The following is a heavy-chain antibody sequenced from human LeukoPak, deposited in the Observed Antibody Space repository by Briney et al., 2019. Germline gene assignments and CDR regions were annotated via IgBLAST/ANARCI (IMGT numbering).Heavy chain of an antibody. CDR3: ARDLENYYGSAGKDI. V-gene: IGHV3-74*01. CDR1: GFTFSSYW. J-gene: IGHJ3*02. Sequence: GGSLRLSCAASGFTFSSYWMHWVRQAPGKELVWVSRINSDGSSTSYADSVKGRFTISRDNAKNTLYLQMNSLRAEDTAVYYCARDLENYYGSAGKDIWGQGTMVTVSS. D-gene: IGHD3-10*01. CDR2: INSDGSST.